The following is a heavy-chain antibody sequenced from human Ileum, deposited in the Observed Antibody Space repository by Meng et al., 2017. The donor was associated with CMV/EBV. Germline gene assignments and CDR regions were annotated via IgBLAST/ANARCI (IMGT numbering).Heavy chain of an antibody. Sequence: QVQLVQSVARMKKPGASVKVSCKTSGYTFTNNIMNWVRQAPGQGLEWMGWINPNSGSTNYAQKFQGRVTMTRDTSISTAYMELNRLTSDDTAMYFCARIIVSRGYSFDYWGQGTLVTVSS. CDR3: ARIIVSRGYSFDY. V-gene: IGHV1-2*02. J-gene: IGHJ4*02. CDR1: GYTFTNNI. CDR2: INPNSGST. D-gene: IGHD5-18*01.